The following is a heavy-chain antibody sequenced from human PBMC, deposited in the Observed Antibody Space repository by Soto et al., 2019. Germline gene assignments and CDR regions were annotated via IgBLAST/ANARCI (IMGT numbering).Heavy chain of an antibody. Sequence: QVQLVQSGAEVKKPGSSVKVSCKASGGTFSSYTISWVRQAPGQGLEWMGRIIPILGIANYAQKFQGRVTITADKSTSXXYMELSSLRSEDTAVYYCASTVEMATFGDKDAFDLWGQGTMVTVSS. CDR1: GGTFSSYT. V-gene: IGHV1-69*02. CDR2: IIPILGIA. J-gene: IGHJ3*01. D-gene: IGHD3-10*01. CDR3: ASTVEMATFGDKDAFDL.